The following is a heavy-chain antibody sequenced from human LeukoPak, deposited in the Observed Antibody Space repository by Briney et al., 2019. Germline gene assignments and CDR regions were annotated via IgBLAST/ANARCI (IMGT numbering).Heavy chain of an antibody. J-gene: IGHJ5*02. D-gene: IGHD3-22*01. V-gene: IGHV3-11*01. CDR2: ISTRGNTI. CDR3: ARDRAGYYDSSGYSFGSWFDP. Sequence: GGSLRLSCAASGFTFSDYYMSWIRQAPGKGLEWVSYISTRGNTIYYADSVKGRFTISRGNSKNSLYLQMNSLRAEDTAAYYCARDRAGYYDSSGYSFGSWFDPWGQGTLVTVSS. CDR1: GFTFSDYY.